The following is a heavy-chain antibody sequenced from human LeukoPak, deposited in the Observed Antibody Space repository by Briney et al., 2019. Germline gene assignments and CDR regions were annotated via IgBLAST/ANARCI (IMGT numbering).Heavy chain of an antibody. CDR1: GFTFSIYA. Sequence: GGSLRLPCAASGFTFSIYAMRGVPRAPGKGLEGVSTVSGSGGNTYDADSVKGRFTISRDNSKNTLYLQMNSLRAEDTAVYYCANWGVAGTMWAPYTTRWGQGTLVTVSS. CDR3: ANWGVAGTMWAPYTTR. D-gene: IGHD6-19*01. J-gene: IGHJ4*02. V-gene: IGHV3-23*01. CDR2: VSGSGGNT.